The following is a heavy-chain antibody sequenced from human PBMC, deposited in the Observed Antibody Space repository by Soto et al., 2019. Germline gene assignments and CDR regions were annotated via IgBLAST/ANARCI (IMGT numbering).Heavy chain of an antibody. Sequence: PSETLSLTCTISGGCISVYYWSWVRQPPGHELEWIGYIYASGSPYYNPSLRSRVTISADTSKNQISLKLTSPTAADTAVYYCARGVGSSPPRYWGRGTLVTVSS. CDR2: IYASGSP. CDR3: ARGVGSSPPRY. V-gene: IGHV4-59*01. CDR1: GGCISVYY. J-gene: IGHJ4*02. D-gene: IGHD1-26*01.